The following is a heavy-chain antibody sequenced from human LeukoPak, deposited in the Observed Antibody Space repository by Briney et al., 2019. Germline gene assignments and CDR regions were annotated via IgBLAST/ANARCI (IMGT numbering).Heavy chain of an antibody. CDR3: ARVGYSSGWRAPDFDY. CDR2: ISSTSTYI. D-gene: IGHD6-19*01. J-gene: IGHJ4*02. CDR1: GFTFSNYK. V-gene: IGHV3-21*01. Sequence: GGSLRLSCAASGFTFSNYKMNWVRQAPGKGLEWVSSISSTSTYINYADSVKGRFTISRDNAKKSLYLQMNSLRAEDTAFYCCARVGYSSGWRAPDFDYWGQGTLVTVSS.